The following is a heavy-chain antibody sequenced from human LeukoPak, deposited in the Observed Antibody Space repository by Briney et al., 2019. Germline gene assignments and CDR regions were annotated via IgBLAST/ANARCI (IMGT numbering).Heavy chain of an antibody. D-gene: IGHD5-24*01. CDR1: GGSISSGGYY. CDR3: AMAASGTDNYYYYYMDV. Sequence: SETLSLTCTVSGGSISSGGYYWSWIRQPPGQGLEWIGYIYHSGSTYYNPSLKSRVTISVDTSKNQFSLKLSSVTAADTAVYYCAMAASGTDNYYYYYMDVWGKGTTVTVSS. CDR2: IYHSGST. J-gene: IGHJ6*03. V-gene: IGHV4-30-2*01.